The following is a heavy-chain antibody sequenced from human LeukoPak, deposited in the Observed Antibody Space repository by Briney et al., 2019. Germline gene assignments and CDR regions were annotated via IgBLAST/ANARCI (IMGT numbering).Heavy chain of an antibody. Sequence: KPSETLSLTCAGTGGSISSYYWSWIRQPPGKGLEWIGFFYYSGSTNYNPSLKSRVTISVDTSKNHFPLKLSSVTAADTAVYYCARGPGGYSYGYYFDYWGQGALVTVSS. D-gene: IGHD5-18*01. CDR2: FYYSGST. CDR3: ARGPGGYSYGYYFDY. CDR1: GGSISSYY. V-gene: IGHV4-59*01. J-gene: IGHJ4*02.